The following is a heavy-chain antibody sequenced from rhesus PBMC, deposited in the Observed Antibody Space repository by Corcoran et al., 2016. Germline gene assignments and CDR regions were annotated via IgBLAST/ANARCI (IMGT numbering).Heavy chain of an antibody. CDR3: ARSPYSGYGKYDY. V-gene: IGHV4-122*02. D-gene: IGHD5-24*01. CDR1: GGSISSCYSS. CDR2: ITYSGST. Sequence: QVQLPESGPGLVKPSETLSLTCAVSGGSISSCYSSCSCIRQPPGKGLEWIGYITYSGSTSYNPSLKSRVTISRDTSKNQFSLNLNSVTAADTAVYFCARSPYSGYGKYDYWGQGVLVTVSP. J-gene: IGHJ4*01.